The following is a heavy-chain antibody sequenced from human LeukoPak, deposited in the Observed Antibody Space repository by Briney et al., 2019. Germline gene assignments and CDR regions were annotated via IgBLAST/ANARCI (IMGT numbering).Heavy chain of an antibody. Sequence: GGSLRLSCAASGFTFSSYSMNWVRQAPGKGLEWVSYISSSSSTIYYADSVKGRFTISRDNAKNSLYLQMNSLRAEDTAVYYCARERVGLRMGFDPWGQGTLVTVSS. D-gene: IGHD4-17*01. CDR3: ARERVGLRMGFDP. J-gene: IGHJ5*02. V-gene: IGHV3-48*04. CDR1: GFTFSSYS. CDR2: ISSSSSTI.